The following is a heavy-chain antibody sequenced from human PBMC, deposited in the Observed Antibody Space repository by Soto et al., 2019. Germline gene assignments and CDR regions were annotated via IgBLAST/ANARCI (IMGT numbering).Heavy chain of an antibody. CDR2: INQGGSEK. CDR1: GFTFGDAA. Sequence: QLVESGGGLVQPGRSLRLSCTASGFTFGDAAMSWVRQAPGKGLEWVAKINQGGSEKWSADSVKGRFTISRDNAKNSLYLQLNSLGAEDTAVYYCVKDDGDYSFDYWGQGTLVTVSS. D-gene: IGHD4-17*01. CDR3: VKDDGDYSFDY. V-gene: IGHV3-7*03. J-gene: IGHJ4*02.